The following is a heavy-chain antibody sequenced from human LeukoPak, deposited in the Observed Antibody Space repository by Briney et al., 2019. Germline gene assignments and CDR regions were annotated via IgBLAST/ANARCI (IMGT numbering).Heavy chain of an antibody. CDR2: ISCNSGSI. CDR1: GFTFDDYA. Sequence: GRSLRLSCAASGFTFDDYAMHWVRQAPGKGLEWVSGISCNSGSIYYADSVKGRFTISRDNAKNSLYLQMNSLRAEDTALYYCAKGGSYYVANFDYWGQGTLVTASS. D-gene: IGHD3-10*01. J-gene: IGHJ4*02. V-gene: IGHV3-9*01. CDR3: AKGGSYYVANFDY.